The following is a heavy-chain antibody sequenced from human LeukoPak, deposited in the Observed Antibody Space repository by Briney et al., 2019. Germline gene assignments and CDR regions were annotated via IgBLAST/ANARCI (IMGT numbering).Heavy chain of an antibody. Sequence: GGSLRLSCAASGFTFSSYGMHWVRQAPGKGLEWVAFIRYDGSNKYYADSVKGRFTISRDNSKNTLYLQMNSLRAEDTAAYYCAREGSREVYAKWAPHSYYYYYYMDVWGKGTTVTVSS. CDR3: AREGSREVYAKWAPHSYYYYYYMDV. J-gene: IGHJ6*03. CDR1: GFTFSSYG. V-gene: IGHV3-30*02. D-gene: IGHD2-8*01. CDR2: IRYDGSNK.